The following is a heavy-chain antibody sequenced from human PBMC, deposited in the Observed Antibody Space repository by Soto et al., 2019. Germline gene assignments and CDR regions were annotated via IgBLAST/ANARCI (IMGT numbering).Heavy chain of an antibody. J-gene: IGHJ5*02. Sequence: LETLSLTCTVSGGSISSYYWSWIRQPPGKGLEWIGYIYYSGSTNYNPSLKSRVTISVDTSKNQFSLKLSSVTAADTAVYYCARVTRGYWWFDPWGQGTLVTVSS. CDR1: GGSISSYY. CDR2: IYYSGST. CDR3: ARVTRGYWWFDP. D-gene: IGHD5-12*01. V-gene: IGHV4-59*01.